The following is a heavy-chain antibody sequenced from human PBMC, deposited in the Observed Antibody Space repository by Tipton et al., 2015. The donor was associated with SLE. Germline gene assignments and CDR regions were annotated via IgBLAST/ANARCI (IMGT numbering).Heavy chain of an antibody. V-gene: IGHV4-59*01. CDR1: GGSISSYY. D-gene: IGHD6-13*01. Sequence: TLSLTCTVSGGSISSYYWSWIRQPPGKGLEWIGYIYYSGSTNYNPSLKSRVTISVDTSKNQFSLKLSSVTAADTAVYYCARLADGNRNWFDPWGQGTLVTVSS. CDR2: IYYSGST. J-gene: IGHJ5*02. CDR3: ARLADGNRNWFDP.